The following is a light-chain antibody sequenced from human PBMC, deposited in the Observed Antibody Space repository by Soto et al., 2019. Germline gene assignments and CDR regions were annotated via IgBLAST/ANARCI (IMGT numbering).Light chain of an antibody. J-gene: IGKJ1*01. CDR1: QSVGSNY. V-gene: IGKV3-20*01. CDR3: QQYGSSIQT. Sequence: EIVLTQFPGTLSLSPGERATLSRRASQSVGSNYLAWCQQRPGQPPNLLIFGASHRAPDIPDRFSGSGSGTDFTLTISRLEPEDFAVYYCQQYGSSIQTFGQGTKVDIK. CDR2: GAS.